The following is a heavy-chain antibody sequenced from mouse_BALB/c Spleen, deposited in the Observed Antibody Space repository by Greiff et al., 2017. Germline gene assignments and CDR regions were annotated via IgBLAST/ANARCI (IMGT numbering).Heavy chain of an antibody. J-gene: IGHJ4*01. V-gene: IGHV1-54*01. CDR1: GYAFTNYL. CDR3: AREGGMDY. CDR2: INPGSGGT. Sequence: VQLQQSGAELVRPGTSVKVSCKASGYAFTNYLIEWVKQRPGQGLEWIGVINPGSGGTNYNEKFKGKATLTADKSSSTAYMQLSSLTSDDSAVYFCAREGGMDYWGQGTSVTVSS.